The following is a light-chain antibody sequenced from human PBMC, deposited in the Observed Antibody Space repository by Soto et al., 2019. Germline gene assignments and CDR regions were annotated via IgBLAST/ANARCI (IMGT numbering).Light chain of an antibody. CDR2: AAS. Sequence: DIQMTQSPSSLSASVGDRVTITCQASQSIRTYLNWYQQKPGKAPNLLIYAASTLQSGVPSRFSGSGSGTDFTLTISSLQPEDFATYFCQQSFNTVMYTFGQGTKLEIK. V-gene: IGKV1-39*01. CDR1: QSIRTY. J-gene: IGKJ2*01. CDR3: QQSFNTVMYT.